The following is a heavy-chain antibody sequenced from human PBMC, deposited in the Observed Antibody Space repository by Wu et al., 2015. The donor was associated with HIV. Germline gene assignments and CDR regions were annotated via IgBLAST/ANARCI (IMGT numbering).Heavy chain of an antibody. Sequence: QVQLVQSGAEVKKPGSSVKVSCKASGGTFSSYAISWVRQAPGQGLEWMGRIIPIFGTANYAQKFQGRVTITADESTSTAYMELSSLRSEDTAVYYCADISGSYYYDSSGYYRNAFDYLGPRDNGHRLF. CDR2: IIPIFGTA. CDR1: GGTFSSYA. CDR3: ADISGSYYYDSSGYYRNAFDY. J-gene: IGHJ3*02. D-gene: IGHD3-22*01. V-gene: IGHV1-69*13.